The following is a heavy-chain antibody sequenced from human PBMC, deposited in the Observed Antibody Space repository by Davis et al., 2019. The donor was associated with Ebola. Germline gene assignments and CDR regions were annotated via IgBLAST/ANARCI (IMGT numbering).Heavy chain of an antibody. J-gene: IGHJ4*02. CDR1: GGSISSYY. V-gene: IGHV5-51*01. CDR3: ARHEDGGNSGDY. D-gene: IGHD4-23*01. Sequence: PGGSLRLSCTVSGGSISSYYWSWIRQPAGKGLEWMGIIYPGDSDTRYSPSFQGQVTISADKSISTAYLQWSSLKASDTAMYYCARHEDGGNSGDYWGQGTLVTVSS. CDR2: IYPGDSDT.